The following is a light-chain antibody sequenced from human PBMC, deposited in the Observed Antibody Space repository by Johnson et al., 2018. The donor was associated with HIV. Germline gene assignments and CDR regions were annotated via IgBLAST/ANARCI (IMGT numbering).Light chain of an antibody. J-gene: IGLJ1*01. V-gene: IGLV1-51*01. CDR2: DNN. CDR3: GTWDSSLSTYV. Sequence: QAVLTQPPSVSAAPGQRVTISCSGSSFNIGNNFVSWYQQLPGRAPKLLIYDNNKRPSGIPDRFSGSKSGTSATLGITGLQTGDEADYYCGTWDSSLSTYVFGTGTKVTVL. CDR1: SFNIGNNF.